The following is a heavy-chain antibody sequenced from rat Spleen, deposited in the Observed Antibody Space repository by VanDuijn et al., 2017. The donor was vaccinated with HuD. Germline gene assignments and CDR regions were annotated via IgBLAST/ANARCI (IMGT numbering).Heavy chain of an antibody. Sequence: EVQLQESGPGLVKPSQSLSLTCSVTGYSITSNYWVWIRKFPGNKMEWIGHISYSGSSSYHPSLKSRISITRDTSKNQFFLQVNSVSSEDTATYYCARSDGVHYYLPFADWGQGTLVTASS. CDR2: ISYSGSS. CDR3: ARSDGVHYYLPFAD. CDR1: GYSITSNY. J-gene: IGHJ3*01. D-gene: IGHD1-1*01. V-gene: IGHV3-1*01.